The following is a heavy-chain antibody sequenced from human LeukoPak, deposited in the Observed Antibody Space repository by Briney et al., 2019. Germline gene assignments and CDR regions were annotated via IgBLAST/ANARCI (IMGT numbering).Heavy chain of an antibody. CDR2: ISGSGDST. Sequence: GRSLRLSCAASGFTFRNSAMNWVRQAPGKGLEWISVISGSGDSTYADSVKGRFTISRDNSKNTLYLQMNSLRDEDTAVYYCAKGLNYAGVTPDYWGQGTLVTVSS. CDR1: GFTFRNSA. V-gene: IGHV3-23*01. D-gene: IGHD2-2*01. J-gene: IGHJ4*02. CDR3: AKGLNYAGVTPDY.